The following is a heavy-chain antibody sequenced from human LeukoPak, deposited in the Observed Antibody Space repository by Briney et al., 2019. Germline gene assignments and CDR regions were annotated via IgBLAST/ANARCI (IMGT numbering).Heavy chain of an antibody. CDR1: GFTFSTFA. J-gene: IGHJ3*02. CDR3: ARNRLRAPGSAFDI. V-gene: IGHV3-23*01. Sequence: GGSLRLSCEASGFTFSTFAMIWVRQPPGKGLEWVSSIFPSGGEIHYADSVRGRFTISRDNSKSTLSLQMNSLRAEDTAVYYCARNRLRAPGSAFDIWGQGTMVTVSS. D-gene: IGHD1-14*01. CDR2: IFPSGGEI.